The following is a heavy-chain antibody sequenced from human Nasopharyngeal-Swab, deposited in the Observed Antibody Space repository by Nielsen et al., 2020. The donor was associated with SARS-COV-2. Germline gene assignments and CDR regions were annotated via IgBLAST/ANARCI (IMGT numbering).Heavy chain of an antibody. CDR3: ARGLKSIAARQGLNWFDP. D-gene: IGHD6-6*01. V-gene: IGHV4-39*07. Sequence: GSLRLSCTVSGGSISSSSYYWGWIRQPPGKGLEWIGSIYYSGSTHYNPSLKSRVTISVDTSKNQFSLKLSSVTAADTAVYYCARGLKSIAARQGLNWFDPWGQGTLVTVSS. CDR1: GGSISSSSYY. CDR2: IYYSGST. J-gene: IGHJ5*02.